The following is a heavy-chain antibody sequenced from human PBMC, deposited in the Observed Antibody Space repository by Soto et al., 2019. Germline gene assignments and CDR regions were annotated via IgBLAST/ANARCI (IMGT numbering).Heavy chain of an antibody. Sequence: QVQLQESGPGLVKPSQTLSLTCTVSAGSISSGAYYWSWIRQHPGKGLEWLGYIYYSGSTYYNPSRKIRLTISVDTSNNQFSLRLSSVTAADTAVYYCARFGDSVDIWGQGTLVTVSS. J-gene: IGHJ4*02. CDR1: AGSISSGAYY. V-gene: IGHV4-31*03. CDR3: ARFGDSVDI. CDR2: IYYSGST. D-gene: IGHD3-10*01.